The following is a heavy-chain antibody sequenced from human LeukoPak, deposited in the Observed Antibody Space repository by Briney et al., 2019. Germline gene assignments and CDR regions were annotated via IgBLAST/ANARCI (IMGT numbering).Heavy chain of an antibody. CDR1: GFTFSAYS. J-gene: IGHJ4*02. V-gene: IGHV3-53*01. CDR3: ARSIVGASDY. Sequence: PGGSLRLSCATSGFTFSAYSMNWVRQAPGKGLEWVSVIYSGGSTYYADSVKGRFTISRDNSKNTLYLQMNSLRAEDTAVYYCARSIVGASDYWGQGTLVTVSS. D-gene: IGHD1-26*01. CDR2: IYSGGST.